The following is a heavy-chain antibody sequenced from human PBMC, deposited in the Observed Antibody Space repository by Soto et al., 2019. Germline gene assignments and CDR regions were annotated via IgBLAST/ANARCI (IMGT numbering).Heavy chain of an antibody. CDR1: GFTFSNYA. V-gene: IGHV3-23*01. Sequence: LRLSCTASGFTFSNYAMTWVRQVPGKGLEWVSVISDSGSNTYYTDSVKGRFTISRDNSKNTLYLLMKSLRAEDTALYYCAKNSGTYNFDAFDIRGQGTKVTV. CDR3: AKNSGTYNFDAFDI. J-gene: IGHJ3*02. CDR2: ISDSGSNT. D-gene: IGHD1-26*01.